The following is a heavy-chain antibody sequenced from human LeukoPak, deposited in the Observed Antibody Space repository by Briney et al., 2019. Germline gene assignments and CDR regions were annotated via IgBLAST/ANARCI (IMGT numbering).Heavy chain of an antibody. J-gene: IGHJ3*02. CDR1: GGTFSSYA. V-gene: IGHV1-18*01. CDR2: ISAYNGNT. CDR3: ARPYSGYDWGAFDI. D-gene: IGHD5-12*01. Sequence: ASVKVSCKASGGTFSSYAISWVRQAPGQGLEWMGWISAYNGNTNYAQKLQGRVTMTTDTSTSTAYMELRSLRSDDTAVYYCARPYSGYDWGAFDIWGQGTMVTVSS.